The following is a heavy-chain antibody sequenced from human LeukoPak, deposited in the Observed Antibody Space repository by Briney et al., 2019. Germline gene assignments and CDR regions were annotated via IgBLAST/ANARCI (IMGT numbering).Heavy chain of an antibody. J-gene: IGHJ4*02. CDR2: INSNSGGT. CDR3: ASASRFLERLTYY. D-gene: IGHD3-3*01. Sequence: ASVKVSCKASGYTFTGYYMHWVRQAPGQGLEGMGWINSNSGGTNYAQKFQGRVTMTRDTSISTAYMELSRLRSDDTAVYYCASASRFLERLTYYWGQGTLVTVSS. V-gene: IGHV1-2*02. CDR1: GYTFTGYY.